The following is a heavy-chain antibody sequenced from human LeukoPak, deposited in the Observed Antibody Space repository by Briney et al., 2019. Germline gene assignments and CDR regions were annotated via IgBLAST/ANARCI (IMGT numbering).Heavy chain of an antibody. Sequence: GGSLRLSCAASGFTFSSYAMSWVRQAPGKGLEWVSAISGSGGSTYYADSVKGRFTISRDNSKNTLYLQMNSLRAEDTAVYYCAKGHYSSGWYGSGAFDIWGQGTMVTVSS. V-gene: IGHV3-23*01. CDR2: ISGSGGST. CDR3: AKGHYSSGWYGSGAFDI. J-gene: IGHJ3*02. CDR1: GFTFSSYA. D-gene: IGHD6-19*01.